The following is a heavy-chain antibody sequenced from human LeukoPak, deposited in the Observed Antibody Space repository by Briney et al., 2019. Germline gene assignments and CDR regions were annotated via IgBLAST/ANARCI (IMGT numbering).Heavy chain of an antibody. D-gene: IGHD3-22*01. V-gene: IGHV3-21*01. CDR2: ISSSSSYI. CDR1: GFTFSSYS. Sequence: PGGSLRLSCAASGFTFSSYSMNGVRQAPGKGLEWVSSISSSSSYIYYADSVKGRLTISRDNAKNSLYLQMNSLRAEDTAVYYCARISGYYYDSSGPNFDYWGQGTLVTVSS. CDR3: ARISGYYYDSSGPNFDY. J-gene: IGHJ4*02.